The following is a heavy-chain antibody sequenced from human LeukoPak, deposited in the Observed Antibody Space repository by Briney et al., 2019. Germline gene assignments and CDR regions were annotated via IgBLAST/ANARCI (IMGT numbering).Heavy chain of an antibody. J-gene: IGHJ4*02. CDR2: ISGSGGST. V-gene: IGHV3-23*01. CDR1: GFTFSSYG. Sequence: GGSLRLSCAASGFTFSSYGMSWVRQAPGKGLEWVSAISGSGGSTYYADSVKGRFTISKDNSKNTVDLLMHSVTAEDTALYYCARGRFGDPLNYWGQGTLVTVSS. D-gene: IGHD3-10*01. CDR3: ARGRFGDPLNY.